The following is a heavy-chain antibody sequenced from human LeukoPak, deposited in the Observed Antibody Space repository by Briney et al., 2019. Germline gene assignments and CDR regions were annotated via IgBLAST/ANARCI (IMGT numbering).Heavy chain of an antibody. Sequence: SSETLSLTCTVSGGSISSYYWSWIRQPPGKGLEWIGYIYYSGSTNYNPSLKSRVTISVDTSKNQFSLKLGSVTAADTAVYYCARHYAMRPYYFGSGGSKGSYGMDVWGQGATVIVSS. CDR3: ARHYAMRPYYFGSGGSKGSYGMDV. V-gene: IGHV4-59*08. D-gene: IGHD3-10*01. CDR1: GGSISSYY. CDR2: IYYSGST. J-gene: IGHJ6*02.